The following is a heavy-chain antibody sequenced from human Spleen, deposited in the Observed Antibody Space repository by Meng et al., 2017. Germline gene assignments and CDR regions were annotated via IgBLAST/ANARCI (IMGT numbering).Heavy chain of an antibody. V-gene: IGHV3-9*01. CDR3: ARDRRSWWVFGRSSGYHGMDV. D-gene: IGHD3-10*02. CDR1: GFSFDDYA. CDR2: ITWNSGSM. J-gene: IGHJ6*02. Sequence: SLKISCAASGFSFDDYAMHWVRQAPGKGLEWVSGITWNSGSMAYADSVKGRFTISRDNSKNTLYLQMNSLRAEDTAVYYCARDRRSWWVFGRSSGYHGMDVWGQGTAVTVSS.